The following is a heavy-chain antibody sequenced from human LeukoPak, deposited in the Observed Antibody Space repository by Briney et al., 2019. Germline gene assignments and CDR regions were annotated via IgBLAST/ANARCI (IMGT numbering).Heavy chain of an antibody. V-gene: IGHV3-23*01. J-gene: IGHJ3*02. D-gene: IGHD2-15*01. CDR2: VSNSGGST. Sequence: GGSLRLSCAASGFTFSSYAMSWVRQAPGKGLEWVSAVSNSGGSTHYADSVKGRFTISRDNSKNSLYLQISSLRGEDTVVYYCARACGCGGCYLAAFDIWGQGTMVTVSS. CDR3: ARACGCGGCYLAAFDI. CDR1: GFTFSSYA.